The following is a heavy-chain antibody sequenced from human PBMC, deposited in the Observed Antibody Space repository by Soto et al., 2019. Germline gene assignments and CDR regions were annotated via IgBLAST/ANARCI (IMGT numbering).Heavy chain of an antibody. CDR3: ARVGGYSYGDIDY. J-gene: IGHJ4*02. D-gene: IGHD5-18*01. V-gene: IGHV4-61*01. CDR1: GGSVSSGSYY. CDR2: IYYSGST. Sequence: SETLSLTCTVSGGSVSSGSYYWSWIRQPPGKGLEWIGYIYYSGSTNYNPSLKSRVTISVDTSKNQFSLKLSSVTAADTAVYYCARVGGYSYGDIDYWGQGTLVTVSS.